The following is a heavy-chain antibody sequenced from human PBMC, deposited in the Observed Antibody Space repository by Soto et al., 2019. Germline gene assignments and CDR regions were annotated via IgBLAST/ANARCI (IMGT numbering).Heavy chain of an antibody. CDR1: GYAVSNSG. J-gene: IGHJ6*02. CDR3: AKEVQPWVAEYYYRYGLDV. D-gene: IGHD1-1*01. V-gene: IGHV3-23*01. Sequence: PGGSLRLSCAASGYAVSNSGMHWVRKAQGKGLEWVASVSVRDGRTFYADSVKGRFTVSRDNSENTMYLQMNSLRAEDTALYYCAKEVQPWVAEYYYRYGLDVWGQGTTVTVSS. CDR2: VSVRDGRT.